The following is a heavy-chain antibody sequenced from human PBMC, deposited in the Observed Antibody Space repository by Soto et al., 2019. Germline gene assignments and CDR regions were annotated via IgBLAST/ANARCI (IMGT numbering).Heavy chain of an antibody. Sequence: NPSETLSLTCTVSGASVSSGGYYWSWIRQRPGKGLEWIGYIYYIGSTFYNPSLKSRVAMSLDTSKNQLSLNLSSVTAADTAVYYCAREAGDNNIWFLDYWGQGTLVTVSS. D-gene: IGHD3-10*01. V-gene: IGHV4-31*03. J-gene: IGHJ4*02. CDR1: GASVSSGGYY. CDR3: AREAGDNNIWFLDY. CDR2: IYYIGST.